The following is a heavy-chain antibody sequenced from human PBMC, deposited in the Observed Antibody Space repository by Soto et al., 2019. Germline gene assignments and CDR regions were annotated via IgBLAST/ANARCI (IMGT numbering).Heavy chain of an antibody. V-gene: IGHV5-10-1*01. CDR2: IDPSDSYT. CDR3: ARASIVVFTSPAYYYYVMDV. Sequence: PGESLKISCKGSGYSFTSYWISWVRQMPGKGLEWMGRIDPSDSYTNYSPSFQGHVTISADKSISTAYLQWSSLKASDTAMYYCARASIVVFTSPAYYYYVMDVCGQGSTVPVSS. J-gene: IGHJ6*02. CDR1: GYSFTSYW. D-gene: IGHD1-26*01.